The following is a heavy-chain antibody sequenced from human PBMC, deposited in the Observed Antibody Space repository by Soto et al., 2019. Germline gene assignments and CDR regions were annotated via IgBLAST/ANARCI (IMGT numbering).Heavy chain of an antibody. CDR2: TNPSGGST. CDR1: GYTFTSYY. J-gene: IGHJ6*02. D-gene: IGHD1-7*01. V-gene: IGHV1-46*01. CDR3: AREVRTGTTPFYGMDV. Sequence: ASVKVSCKASGYTFTSYYMHWVRQAPGQGLEWMGITNPSGGSTSYAQKFQGRVTMTRDTSTSTVYMELSSLRSEDTAVYYCAREVRTGTTPFYGMDVWGQGTTVTVSS.